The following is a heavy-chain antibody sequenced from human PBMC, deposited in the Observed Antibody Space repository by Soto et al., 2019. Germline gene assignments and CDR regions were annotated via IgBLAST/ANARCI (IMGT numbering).Heavy chain of an antibody. CDR3: AGSFAAVAGPFDL. D-gene: IGHD6-19*01. J-gene: IGHJ2*01. CDR1: GGTFSSYA. Sequence: SVKVSCKASGGTFSSYAISWVRQAPGQGLEWMGGIIPIFGTANYAQKFQGRVTITADESTSTAYMELSSLRSEDTAVYYCAGSFAAVAGPFDLRGRGTLVTVSS. CDR2: IIPIFGTA. V-gene: IGHV1-69*13.